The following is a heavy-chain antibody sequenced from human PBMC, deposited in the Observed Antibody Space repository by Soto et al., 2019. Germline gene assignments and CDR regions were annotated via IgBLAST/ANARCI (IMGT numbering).Heavy chain of an antibody. CDR2: IYYSGST. J-gene: IGHJ3*02. D-gene: IGHD3-22*01. Sequence: SETLSLTCTVSGDAISSGGYSWHWLRQPPGKGLEWIGYIYYSGSTTYNPSLKSRVTISVDTSKNQFSLKLSSVTAADTAVYYCARGLISGYYLYDAFDIWGQGTMVTVSS. CDR3: ARGLISGYYLYDAFDI. CDR1: GDAISSGGYS. V-gene: IGHV4-61*08.